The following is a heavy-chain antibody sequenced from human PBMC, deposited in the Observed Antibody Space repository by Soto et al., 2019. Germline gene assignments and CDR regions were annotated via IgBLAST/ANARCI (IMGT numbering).Heavy chain of an antibody. CDR1: GYTFTNYG. Sequence: QVHLVQSGAEVTKPGASVKVSCKASGYTFTNYGINWVRRAPGQGLEWMGWIRAHIGDTKYAQRFRDRVTMTTDTSTTTAYLELRSLTSDDTAVYYCARSITMIFLAPAPWGQGTLVTVSS. CDR2: IRAHIGDT. CDR3: ARSITMIFLAPAP. J-gene: IGHJ5*02. V-gene: IGHV1-18*01. D-gene: IGHD3-22*01.